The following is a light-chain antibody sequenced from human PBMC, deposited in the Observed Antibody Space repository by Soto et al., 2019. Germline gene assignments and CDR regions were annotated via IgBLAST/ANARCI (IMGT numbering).Light chain of an antibody. CDR1: SSDVGAYNH. CDR3: SSYAGNTHVV. Sequence: QSALTQPPSASGSPGQSVTISCTGTSSDVGAYNHVSWYQQHPGKAPKLMIYGVNKRPSGVPDRFSGSKSGNTASLTVSGLQAEDEADYYCSSYAGNTHVVFGGGTKLTVL. V-gene: IGLV2-8*01. CDR2: GVN. J-gene: IGLJ2*01.